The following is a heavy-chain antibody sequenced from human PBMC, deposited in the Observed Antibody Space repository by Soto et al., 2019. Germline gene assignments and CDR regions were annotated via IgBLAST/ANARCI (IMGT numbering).Heavy chain of an antibody. CDR2: INHSGDT. D-gene: IGHD3-3*02. J-gene: IGHJ6*02. Sequence: QVQLQQWGAGLVKPSETLSLTCAVYGGSLRNYNWTWIRQAPGKGLEWIGEINHSGDTNYDSSLKSRVSISVDTTKNQFSLILYSVTAADTAVYYCARGRRHSHFWNGYEFEGAYGLDVWGQGTTVTVTS. CDR3: ARGRRHSHFWNGYEFEGAYGLDV. CDR1: GGSLRNYN. V-gene: IGHV4-34*02.